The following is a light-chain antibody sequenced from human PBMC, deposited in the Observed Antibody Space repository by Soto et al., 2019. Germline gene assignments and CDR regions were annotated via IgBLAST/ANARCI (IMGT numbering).Light chain of an antibody. CDR1: QSVGSSS. CDR2: DIS. Sequence: VLTPSPDTLSLSPGERATLSCRASQSVGSSSLGWYQQKPGQAPRLVIFDISNRATGIPDRFSGSGSGTDCTLTISRLEPEDFAVYYCHQRQSWPRTFGQGTKVDIK. CDR3: HQRQSWPRT. V-gene: IGKV3D-20*02. J-gene: IGKJ1*01.